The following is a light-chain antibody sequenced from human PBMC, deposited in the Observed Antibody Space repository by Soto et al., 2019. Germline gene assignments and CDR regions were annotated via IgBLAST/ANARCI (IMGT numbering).Light chain of an antibody. CDR2: DAS. V-gene: IGKV3-11*01. Sequence: EIVLTQSPATLSLSPGERATLSCRASQSVSSYLAWYQQKPGQAPRLLIYDASNRATGIPARFSGSGSGTDFTLTISSLEPEDFAVYYCQQRSHWPEWTFGQGTKV. J-gene: IGKJ1*01. CDR1: QSVSSY. CDR3: QQRSHWPEWT.